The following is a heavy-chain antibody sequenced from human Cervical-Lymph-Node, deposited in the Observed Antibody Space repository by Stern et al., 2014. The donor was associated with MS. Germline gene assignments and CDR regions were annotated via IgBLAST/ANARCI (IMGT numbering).Heavy chain of an antibody. D-gene: IGHD2-15*01. CDR3: AREDYSQDFDY. CDR1: GVTFKEYS. J-gene: IGHJ4*02. CDR2: ITSGSSDI. V-gene: IGHV3-21*01. Sequence: EVQLVEYGGGVVQPGGSLRLSCAASGVTFKEYSMNWVRQAPGKGLEWVSSITSGSSDIHYADSVKCRFTISRDNVKNSLYLQMNSLRAEDTALYYCAREDYSQDFDYWGRGTLVTVSS.